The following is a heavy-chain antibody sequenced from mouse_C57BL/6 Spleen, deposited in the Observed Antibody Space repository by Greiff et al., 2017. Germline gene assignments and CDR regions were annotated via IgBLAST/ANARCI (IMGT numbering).Heavy chain of an antibody. V-gene: IGHV1-39*01. D-gene: IGHD1-1*01. CDR1: GYSFTDYN. CDR3: AREEYYGSSPFDY. Sequence: EVKLMESGPELVKPGASVKISCKASGYSFTDYNMNWVKQSNGKSLEWIGVINPNYGTTSYNQKFKGKATLTVDQSSSTAYMQLNSLTSEDSAVYYGAREEYYGSSPFDYWGQGTTLTVSS. J-gene: IGHJ2*01. CDR2: INPNYGTT.